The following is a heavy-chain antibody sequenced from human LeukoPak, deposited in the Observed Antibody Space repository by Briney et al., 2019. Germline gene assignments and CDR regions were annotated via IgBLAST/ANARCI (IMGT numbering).Heavy chain of an antibody. J-gene: IGHJ4*02. D-gene: IGHD3-9*01. CDR3: ARVSTLLDSSYY. V-gene: IGHV4-4*02. CDR2: IYHSGAT. CDR1: GDSVTSSNW. Sequence: PSETLSLTCAVSGDSVTSSNWWSWVRQPPGKGLEWIGEIYHSGATNYNPSLKSRVTISLDKSKDQLSLKLTSVTAADTAVYYCARVSTLLDSSYYWGQGTLVTVSS.